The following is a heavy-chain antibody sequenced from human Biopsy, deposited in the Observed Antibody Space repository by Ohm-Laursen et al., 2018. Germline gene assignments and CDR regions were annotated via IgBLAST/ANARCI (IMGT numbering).Heavy chain of an antibody. V-gene: IGHV1-2*02. CDR1: GFSFTGYY. Sequence: SVKVSCNASGFSFTGYYIHWVRQAPGQGLEWMGWISPKSGDTNYAHKFQGNITMTRDTSMSTAYMEMSGLRCDDTAVYYCALQSVAQMKNFDYWGQGTLVTVSS. CDR2: ISPKSGDT. CDR3: ALQSVAQMKNFDY. J-gene: IGHJ4*02. D-gene: IGHD6-19*01.